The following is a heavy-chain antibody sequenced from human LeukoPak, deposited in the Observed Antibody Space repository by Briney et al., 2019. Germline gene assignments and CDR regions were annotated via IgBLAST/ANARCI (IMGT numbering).Heavy chain of an antibody. CDR1: GYTFTSYD. CDR3: ALGGSFDL. J-gene: IGHJ2*01. CDR2: IIPIFGIA. Sequence: ASVKVSCKASGYTFTSYDINWVRQATGQGLEWMGRIIPIFGIANYAQKFQGRVTITADKSTSIAYMELSSLRSEDTAVYYCALGGSFDLWGRGTLVTVSS. V-gene: IGHV1-69*04. D-gene: IGHD1-26*01.